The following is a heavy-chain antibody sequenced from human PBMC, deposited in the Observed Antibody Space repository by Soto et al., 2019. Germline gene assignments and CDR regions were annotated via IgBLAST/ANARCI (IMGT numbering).Heavy chain of an antibody. D-gene: IGHD6-19*01. Sequence: QVQLQESGPGLVKPSGTLSLTCAVSGDSISNSRWWTWVSQPPGKGLDWIGDIFHSGDTNYNPYLTSRVFVSVDKSHTQFSLKVSSVTASVTAVYYFAYSTGWYRHDVWGQGTLVTVSS. CDR1: GDSISNSRW. CDR2: IFHSGDT. J-gene: IGHJ3*01. V-gene: IGHV4-4*02. CDR3: AYSTGWYRHDV.